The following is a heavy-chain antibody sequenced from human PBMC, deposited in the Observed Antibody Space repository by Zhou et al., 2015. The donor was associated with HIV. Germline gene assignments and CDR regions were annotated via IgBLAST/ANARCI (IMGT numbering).Heavy chain of an antibody. V-gene: IGHV3-33*01. CDR1: GFTFSNFG. CDR2: IWHDGSKT. Sequence: QVHLEDSGGGVVQPGRSLRLSCAASGFTFSNFGMHWVRQAPGKGLEWLAVIWHDGSKTYYADSVKGRFTISRDNSKNTMYLQMNRVRVEDTAVYYCARDAFDKSAFYSKWFDPWGQGTLVTVSS. J-gene: IGHJ5*02. D-gene: IGHD3-3*01. CDR3: ARDAFDKSAFYSKWFDP.